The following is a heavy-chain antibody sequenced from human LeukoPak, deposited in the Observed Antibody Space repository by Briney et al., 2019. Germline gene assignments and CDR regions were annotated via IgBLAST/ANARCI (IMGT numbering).Heavy chain of an antibody. V-gene: IGHV3-23*01. D-gene: IGHD1-14*01. Sequence: GGSLRLSCAASGFTFSSYAMSWVRQAPGKGLEWVSAISGSGGSTYYADSVKGRFTISRDNSKNTLYLQMNSLRAEDTAVYYCAKDRHPARTDGYYFDYWGQGTLVTVSS. CDR1: GFTFSSYA. CDR2: ISGSGGST. J-gene: IGHJ4*02. CDR3: AKDRHPARTDGYYFDY.